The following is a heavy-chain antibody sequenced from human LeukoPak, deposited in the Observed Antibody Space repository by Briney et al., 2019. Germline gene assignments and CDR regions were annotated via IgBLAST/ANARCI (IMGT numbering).Heavy chain of an antibody. CDR1: GFTFSNAW. CDR3: TTVDLSSGYYYFNYYFDY. J-gene: IGHJ4*02. D-gene: IGHD3-22*01. Sequence: GGSLRLSCAASGFTFSNAWMSWVRQAPGKGLEWVGRIKSKTDGGTTDYAAPVKGRFTISRDDSKNTLYLQMNSLQTEDTAVYYCTTVDLSSGYYYFNYYFDYWGQGTLVTASS. V-gene: IGHV3-15*01. CDR2: IKSKTDGGTT.